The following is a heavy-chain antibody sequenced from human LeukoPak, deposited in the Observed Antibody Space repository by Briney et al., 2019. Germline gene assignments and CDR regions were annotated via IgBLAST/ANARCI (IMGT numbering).Heavy chain of an antibody. J-gene: IGHJ4*02. CDR1: GFTFSSYA. Sequence: PGASLRLSCAASGFTFSSYAMSWVRQAPGKGLEWVSAISGSGGSTYYADSVKGRFTISRDNSTNTLYLQMNSLRAEDTAVYYCAKAVGATLKALFDYWGQGTLVTVSS. D-gene: IGHD1-26*01. CDR3: AKAVGATLKALFDY. CDR2: ISGSGGST. V-gene: IGHV3-23*01.